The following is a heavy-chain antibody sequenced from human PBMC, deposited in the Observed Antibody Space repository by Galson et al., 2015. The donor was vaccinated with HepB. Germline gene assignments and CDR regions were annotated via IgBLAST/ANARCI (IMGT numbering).Heavy chain of an antibody. V-gene: IGHV5-10-1*01. CDR2: IDPSDSYT. J-gene: IGHJ4*02. Sequence: QSGAEVKKPGESLRISCKGSGYSFTSYWISWVRQMPGKGLEWMGRIDPSDSYTNYSPSFQGHVTISADKSISTAYLQWSSLKASDTAMYYCARQDYCSSTSCYTVGWGQGTLVTVSS. CDR3: ARQDYCSSTSCYTVG. CDR1: GYSFTSYW. D-gene: IGHD2-2*02.